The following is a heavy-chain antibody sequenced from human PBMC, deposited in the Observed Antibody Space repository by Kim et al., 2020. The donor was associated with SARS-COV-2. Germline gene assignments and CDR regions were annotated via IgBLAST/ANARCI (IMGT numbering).Heavy chain of an antibody. V-gene: IGHV4-59*08. D-gene: IGHD3-10*01. J-gene: IGHJ5*02. CDR1: GGSISSYY. CDR2: IYYSGST. CDR3: ARAPEYYYGSGSYNWFDP. Sequence: SETLSLTCTVSGGSISSYYWSWIRQPPGKGLEWIGYIYYSGSTNYNPSLKSRVTISVDTSKNQFSLKLSSVTAADTAVYYCARAPEYYYGSGSYNWFDPWGQGTLVTVSS.